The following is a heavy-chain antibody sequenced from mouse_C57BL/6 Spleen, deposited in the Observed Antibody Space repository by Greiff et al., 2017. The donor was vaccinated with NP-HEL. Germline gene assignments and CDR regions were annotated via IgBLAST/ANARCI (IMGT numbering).Heavy chain of an antibody. V-gene: IGHV1-52*01. CDR3: ARDYYVSSPLFAY. CDR1: GYTFTSYW. D-gene: IGHD1-1*01. CDR2: IDPSDSET. J-gene: IGHJ3*01. Sequence: QVQLQQPGAELVRPGSSVKLSCKASGYTFTSYWMHWVKQRPIQGLEWIGNIDPSDSETHYNQKFKDKATLTVDKSSSTAYMQLSSLTSEDSAVYYFARDYYVSSPLFAYWGQGTLVTVSA.